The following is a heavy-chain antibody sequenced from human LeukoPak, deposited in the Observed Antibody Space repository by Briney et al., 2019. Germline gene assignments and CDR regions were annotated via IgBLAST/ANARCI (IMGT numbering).Heavy chain of an antibody. D-gene: IGHD2-15*01. J-gene: IGHJ6*03. CDR3: ARSSRPCSGGSCYLYSYYYHNMDV. Sequence: SVKVSCKASGGTFSSYDISWVRQAPGQGLEWMGGIIPILGTANYAQKFQGRVTITADKSTSTAYVELSSLRSDDTAVYYCARSSRPCSGGSCYLYSYYYHNMDVWGKGTTVTISS. V-gene: IGHV1-69*10. CDR2: IIPILGTA. CDR1: GGTFSSYD.